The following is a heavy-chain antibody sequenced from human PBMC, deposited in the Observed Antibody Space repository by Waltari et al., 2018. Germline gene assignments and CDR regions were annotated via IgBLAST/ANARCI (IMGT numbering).Heavy chain of an antibody. CDR1: GGSISSSSYY. D-gene: IGHD3-22*01. CDR3: AREILAYYDSSGYSDY. CDR2: IYYSGST. V-gene: IGHV4-39*07. Sequence: QLQLQESGPGLVKPSETLSLTCTVSGGSISSSSYYWGWIRQPPGKGLEWSGSIYYSGSTYYNPSLKSRVTISVDTSKNQFSLKLSSVTAADTAVYYCAREILAYYDSSGYSDYWGQGTLVTVSS. J-gene: IGHJ4*02.